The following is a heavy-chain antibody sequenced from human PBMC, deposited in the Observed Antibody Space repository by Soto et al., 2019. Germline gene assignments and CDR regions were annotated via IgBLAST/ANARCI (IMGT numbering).Heavy chain of an antibody. V-gene: IGHV1-46*01. J-gene: IGHJ3*02. CDR3: ARSRKNYDILTGYYISPDAFDI. Sequence: QVQLVQSGAEVKKPGASVKVSCKASGYTFTSYYMHWVRQAPGQGLEWMGIINPSGGSTSYAQKSQGRVTMTRDTSTSTVYMELSSLRSEETAVYYCARSRKNYDILTGYYISPDAFDIWGQGTMVTVSS. CDR1: GYTFTSYY. D-gene: IGHD3-9*01. CDR2: INPSGGST.